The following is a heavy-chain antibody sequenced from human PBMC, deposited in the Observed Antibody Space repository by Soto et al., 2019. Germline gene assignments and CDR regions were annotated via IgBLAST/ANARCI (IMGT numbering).Heavy chain of an antibody. CDR1: GGSISSSSYY. V-gene: IGHV4-39*01. Sequence: SETLSLTCTVSGGSISSSSYYWGWIRQPPGKGLEWIGSIYYSGSTYYNPSLKSRVTISVDTSKNQFSLKLSSVTAADTAVYYCARREEMATIFSGFDYWGQGTLVTVSS. CDR2: IYYSGST. CDR3: ARREEMATIFSGFDY. J-gene: IGHJ4*02. D-gene: IGHD5-12*01.